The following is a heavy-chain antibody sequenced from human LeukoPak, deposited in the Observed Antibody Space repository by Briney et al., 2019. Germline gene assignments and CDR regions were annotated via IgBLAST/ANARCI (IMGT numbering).Heavy chain of an antibody. J-gene: IGHJ5*02. V-gene: IGHV1-2*02. Sequence: ASVKVSCKASGYTFTGYYMHWVRQAPGQGLEWMGWINPNSGGTNYAQKFQGRVTMTRDTSISTAYMELSRLRSDDTAVYYCARDMRDGFNWFDPWGQGTLVTVYS. CDR2: INPNSGGT. CDR3: ARDMRDGFNWFDP. D-gene: IGHD5-24*01. CDR1: GYTFTGYY.